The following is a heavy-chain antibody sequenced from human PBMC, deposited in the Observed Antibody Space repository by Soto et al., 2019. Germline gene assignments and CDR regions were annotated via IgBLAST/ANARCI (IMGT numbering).Heavy chain of an antibody. CDR3: ARDGGTYSSSWINYYGMDV. J-gene: IGHJ6*02. Sequence: SETLSLTCTVSGGSVSSGSYYWSWIRQPPGKGLEWIGYIYYSGSTNYNPSLKSRVTISVDTSKNQFSLKLSSVTAADTAVYYCARDGGTYSSSWINYYGMDVWGQGTTVTVSS. CDR2: IYYSGST. V-gene: IGHV4-61*01. D-gene: IGHD6-13*01. CDR1: GGSVSSGSYY.